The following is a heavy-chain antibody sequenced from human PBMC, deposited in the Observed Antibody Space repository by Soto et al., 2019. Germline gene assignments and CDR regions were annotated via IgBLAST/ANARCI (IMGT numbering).Heavy chain of an antibody. D-gene: IGHD6-25*01. Sequence: VQLEQSGAEVKKPGASVKVSCKASGYTFSGHYMHWVRQAPGQAPEWMGWINPKTGGTKFAPKFPGRVTVTRDTAISTVYMEIFGLTSDDSAVYYCAKDGGPAFTFDHWGLGTLVIVSS. CDR1: GYTFSGHY. J-gene: IGHJ4*02. CDR2: INPKTGGT. CDR3: AKDGGPAFTFDH. V-gene: IGHV1-2*02.